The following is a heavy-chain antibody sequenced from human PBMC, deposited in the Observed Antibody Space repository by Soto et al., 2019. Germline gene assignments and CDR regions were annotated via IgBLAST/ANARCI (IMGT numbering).Heavy chain of an antibody. V-gene: IGHV3-30*18. J-gene: IGHJ5*02. CDR1: GFTFSTYG. D-gene: IGHD3-16*01. Sequence: QVQLVESGGGVVQPGRSLRLSCAASGFTFSTYGVFWVRQPPGKGLEWVAAIPSDGSNKYYADSVKGRFTISRDNSKNTLFLQMDSLRTEDTAVYYCAKDFHPSQSYALYNWFDPWGQGTLVTVSS. CDR3: AKDFHPSQSYALYNWFDP. CDR2: IPSDGSNK.